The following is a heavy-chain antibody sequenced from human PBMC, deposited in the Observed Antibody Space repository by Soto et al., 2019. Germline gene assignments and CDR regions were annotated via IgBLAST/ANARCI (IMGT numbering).Heavy chain of an antibody. CDR1: GFTFTSFA. D-gene: IGHD1-26*01. J-gene: IGHJ4*02. CDR3: AKDLTLGIVGAWGHHYEY. CDR2: ISYDGSNT. V-gene: IGHV3-30-3*01. Sequence: QVQLVESGGGVLQPGRSLRLSCAASGFTFTSFAMHWVRQAPGKGLEWVTFISYDGSNTYYADSVKGRVTISRDNSKKKVYLEINSLRAEDTAVYHCAKDLTLGIVGAWGHHYEYCGQGTLVTVSS.